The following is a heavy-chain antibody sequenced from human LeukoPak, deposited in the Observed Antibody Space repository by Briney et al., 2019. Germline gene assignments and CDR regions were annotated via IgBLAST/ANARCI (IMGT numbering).Heavy chain of an antibody. Sequence: ASVKVSCKASGYTFTSYYMHWVRQAPGQGLEWMGIINPSGGSTSYAQKFQGRVTMTRDTSTSTVYMELSSLRSEDTAVYYCARAYLRDSSGSYFQHWGQGTLVTVSS. V-gene: IGHV1-46*01. D-gene: IGHD3-22*01. CDR3: ARAYLRDSSGSYFQH. J-gene: IGHJ1*01. CDR1: GYTFTSYY. CDR2: INPSGGST.